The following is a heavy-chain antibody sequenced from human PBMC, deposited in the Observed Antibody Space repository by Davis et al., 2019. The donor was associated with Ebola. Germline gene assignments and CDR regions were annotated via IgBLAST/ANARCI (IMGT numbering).Heavy chain of an antibody. CDR2: ISYDGSNK. D-gene: IGHD3-10*01. J-gene: IGHJ6*04. CDR1: GFTFSSYG. Sequence: PGGSLRLSCAASGFTFSSYGMHCVRQAPGKGLEWVAVISYDGSNKYYADSVKGRFTISRDNSKNTLYLQMNSLRAEDTAVYYCAKVSPAITMVRGVADVWGKGTTVTVSS. CDR3: AKVSPAITMVRGVADV. V-gene: IGHV3-30*18.